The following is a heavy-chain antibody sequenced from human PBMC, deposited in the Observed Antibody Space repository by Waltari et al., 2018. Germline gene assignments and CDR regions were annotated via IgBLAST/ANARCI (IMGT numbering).Heavy chain of an antibody. Sequence: QLQLQESGPGLVKPSETLSLTCAVSGDSITSTGYYWGWIRQSPGKELGWIGTIYLSGNTYYNPSLKSRVTMSVDTSKNQFSLKVSFVTAADTAVYYCMRGDGVWGQGTTVTVSS. CDR1: GDSITSTGYY. J-gene: IGHJ6*02. CDR3: MRGDGV. V-gene: IGHV4-39*07. CDR2: IYLSGNT.